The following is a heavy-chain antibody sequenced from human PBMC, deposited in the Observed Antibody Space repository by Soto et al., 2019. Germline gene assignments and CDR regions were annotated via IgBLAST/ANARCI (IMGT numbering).Heavy chain of an antibody. J-gene: IGHJ5*02. CDR1: GGSISSYY. D-gene: IGHD2-2*01. Sequence: PSETLSLTCTVSGGSISSYYWSWIRQPPGKGLEWIGYIYYSGSTNYNPSLKSRVTISVDTSKNQFSLKLSSVTAADTAVYYFARQARCSSTSCPKNWFDPWGQGTLVTVSS. V-gene: IGHV4-59*08. CDR2: IYYSGST. CDR3: ARQARCSSTSCPKNWFDP.